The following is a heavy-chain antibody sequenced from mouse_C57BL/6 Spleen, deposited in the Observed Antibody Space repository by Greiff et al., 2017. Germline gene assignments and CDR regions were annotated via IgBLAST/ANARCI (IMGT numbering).Heavy chain of an antibody. CDR1: GYTFTSYW. CDR2: IDPSDSET. V-gene: IGHV1-52*01. D-gene: IGHD1-1*01. Sequence: QVQLQQPGAELVRPGSSVKLSCKASGYTFTSYWMHWVKQRPIQGLEWIGNIDPSDSETHYNQKFKDKATLTVDKSSSTAYMQLRSLTSEDSAVYYCASLITTVVATDFDVWGTGTTVTVSS. CDR3: ASLITTVVATDFDV. J-gene: IGHJ1*03.